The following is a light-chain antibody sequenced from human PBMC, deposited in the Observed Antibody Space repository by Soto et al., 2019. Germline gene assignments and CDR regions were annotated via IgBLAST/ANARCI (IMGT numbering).Light chain of an antibody. V-gene: IGKV3-15*01. CDR3: QQYLDWPRT. CDR1: QIISSN. Sequence: EIVLTDSAGTLSLTPLERARLSCRSIQIISSNYLAWYQQKPGQAPRLLIYGASNRATGVPDRFSGSGSGTVFTLTISSLQSDDFAVYYCQQYLDWPRTFGQGTKVDIK. J-gene: IGKJ1*01. CDR2: GAS.